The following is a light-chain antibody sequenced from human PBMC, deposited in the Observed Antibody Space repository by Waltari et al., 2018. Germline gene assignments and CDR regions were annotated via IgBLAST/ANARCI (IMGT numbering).Light chain of an antibody. CDR3: CSYAGSNAFDRI. V-gene: IGLV2-11*01. CDR2: DVS. J-gene: IGLJ2*01. Sequence: QSALTQPRSVSGSPGQSVTISCTGTSSDVGVYNYVSWNQHHPGEAPTLLIYDVSKRPSGVPDRFSGSKSGNTASLTVSGLQAEDEADYYCCSYAGSNAFDRIFGGGTKLTVL. CDR1: SSDVGVYNY.